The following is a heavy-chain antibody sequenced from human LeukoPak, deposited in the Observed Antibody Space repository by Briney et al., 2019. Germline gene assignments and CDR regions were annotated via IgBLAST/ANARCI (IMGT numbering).Heavy chain of an antibody. CDR3: ARHYYGSGSYLRIDY. D-gene: IGHD3-10*01. Sequence: PSETLSLTCTVSGGSISSYYWSWIRQPPRKGLEWIGYIYYSGSTNYNPSLKSRVTISVDTSKNQFSLKLSSVTAADTAVYYCARHYYGSGSYLRIDYWGQGTLVTVSS. J-gene: IGHJ4*02. CDR1: GGSISSYY. CDR2: IYYSGST. V-gene: IGHV4-59*08.